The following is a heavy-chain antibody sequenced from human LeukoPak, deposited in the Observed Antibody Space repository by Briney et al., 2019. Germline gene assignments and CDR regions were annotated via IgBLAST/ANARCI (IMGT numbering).Heavy chain of an antibody. CDR3: ARLDYDSSGYNWFDP. CDR2: MNPNSGNT. D-gene: IGHD3-22*01. Sequence: ASVEVSCKASGYTFTSYDINWVRQATGQGLEWMGWMNPNSGNTGYAQKFQGRVTMTRNTSISTAYMELSSLRSEDTAVYYCARLDYDSSGYNWFDPWGQGTLVTVSS. V-gene: IGHV1-8*01. CDR1: GYTFTSYD. J-gene: IGHJ5*02.